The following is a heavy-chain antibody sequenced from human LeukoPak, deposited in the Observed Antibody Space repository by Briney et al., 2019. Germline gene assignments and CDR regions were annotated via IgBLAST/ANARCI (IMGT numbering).Heavy chain of an antibody. CDR1: GYTFTSYY. V-gene: IGHV1-46*01. D-gene: IGHD2-15*01. Sequence: ASVKVSCTASGYTFTSYYMHWLRQAPGHGLEWMGITNPSGASTSYAQKFQGRVTMTRDTSTSTVYMELSSLRSEDTAVYYCARGAPVVVPSDYGPGYFRHWGQGTLVTVSS. CDR2: TNPSGAST. CDR3: ARGAPVVVPSDYGPGYFRH. J-gene: IGHJ1*01.